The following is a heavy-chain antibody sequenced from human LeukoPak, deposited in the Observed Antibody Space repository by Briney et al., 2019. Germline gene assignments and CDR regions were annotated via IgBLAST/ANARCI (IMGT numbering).Heavy chain of an antibody. J-gene: IGHJ4*02. D-gene: IGHD3-3*02. Sequence: PGGSLRLSCAPSGYTFSTYWMHWVRQAPGEGLEWVALISYYGSNKYYADSVKGRFTISRENSKNTLSLQINSLRAEDTAVYYCAKDGIFGVVLDYLDYWGQGTLVTVSS. CDR1: GYTFSTYW. V-gene: IGHV3-30*18. CDR3: AKDGIFGVVLDYLDY. CDR2: ISYYGSNK.